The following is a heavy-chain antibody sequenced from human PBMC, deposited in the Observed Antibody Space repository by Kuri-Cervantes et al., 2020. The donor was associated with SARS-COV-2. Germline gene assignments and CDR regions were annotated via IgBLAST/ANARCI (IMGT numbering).Heavy chain of an antibody. V-gene: IGHV4-59*12. Sequence: SETLSLTCTVSGGSISSYYWSWIRQPPGKGLEWIGYIYYSGSTNYNPSLKSRVTISVDTSKNQFSLKLSSVTAADTAVYYCARVGRFLEWLLSVGGYYYYMDVWGKGNTVNGSS. D-gene: IGHD3-3*01. CDR3: ARVGRFLEWLLSVGGYYYYMDV. CDR1: GGSISSYY. CDR2: IYYSGST. J-gene: IGHJ6*03.